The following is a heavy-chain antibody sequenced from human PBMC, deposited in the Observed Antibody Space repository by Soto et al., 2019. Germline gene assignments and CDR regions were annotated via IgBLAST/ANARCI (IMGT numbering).Heavy chain of an antibody. CDR2: ISGSGDGN. J-gene: IGHJ4*02. CDR1: GFTFSSNA. D-gene: IGHD1-26*01. CDR3: AKEPRMMGASYCDY. Sequence: EVQLLESGGGLVQPGGSLRLSCAASGFTFSSNAISWVRQAPGKGLEWVSAISGSGDGNYYADSVKGRFTISRENSKNTLYLQMNSRGAEDTAVYYCAKEPRMMGASYCDYWGQGTLVTVSS. V-gene: IGHV3-23*01.